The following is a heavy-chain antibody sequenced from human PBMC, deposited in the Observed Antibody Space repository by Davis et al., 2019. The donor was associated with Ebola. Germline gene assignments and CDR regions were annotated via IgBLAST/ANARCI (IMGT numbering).Heavy chain of an antibody. CDR2: ISGGGAST. CDR3: AKEGCSSTTCPLDY. V-gene: IGHV3-23*01. J-gene: IGHJ4*02. CDR1: GFTFSSYA. Sequence: GGSLRLSCAASGFTFSSYAMSWVRQAPGKGLEWVSAISGGGASTYYADSVKGRFTISRDNSKNTLYLQMNSLRAEDTAVYYCAKEGCSSTTCPLDYWGQGTLVTVSS. D-gene: IGHD2-2*01.